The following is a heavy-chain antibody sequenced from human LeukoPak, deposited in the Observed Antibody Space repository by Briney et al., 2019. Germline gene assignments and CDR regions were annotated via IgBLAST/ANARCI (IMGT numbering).Heavy chain of an antibody. Sequence: SGTLSLTCTVSGGSISSYYWSCIRQPPGKGLEWIGYINYSGSTNYNPSLKSQVTMSVDTSKNQFSLKLSSVNGGDTCMYYCAREGRQDYVYFDHWGQGSLVTVSS. D-gene: IGHD4-17*01. CDR1: GGSISSYY. CDR3: AREGRQDYVYFDH. J-gene: IGHJ4*02. CDR2: INYSGST. V-gene: IGHV4-59*01.